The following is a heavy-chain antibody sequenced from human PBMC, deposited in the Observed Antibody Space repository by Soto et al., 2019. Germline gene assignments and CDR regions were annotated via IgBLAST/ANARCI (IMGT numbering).Heavy chain of an antibody. CDR3: ARQGVHYYYYGMDV. Sequence: SETLSLTCTVSGGSISSSSYYWGWIRQPPGKGLEWIGSIYYSGSTYYNPSLKSRVTISVDTSKNQFSLKLSSVTAADTAVYYCARQGVHYYYYGMDVWGQGTTVT. CDR1: GGSISSSSYY. J-gene: IGHJ6*02. V-gene: IGHV4-39*01. D-gene: IGHD3-10*01. CDR2: IYYSGST.